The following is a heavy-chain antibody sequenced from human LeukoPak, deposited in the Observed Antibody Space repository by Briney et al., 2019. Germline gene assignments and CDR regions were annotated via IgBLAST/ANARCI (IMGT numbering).Heavy chain of an antibody. Sequence: PGGSLRLSCAASGFTFSSYWMHWVRQAPGKGLVWVSRVNGDGSGTNYADSVKGRFTISRDNSKNTLFLQMNSLRAEDTAIYYCAKYGPQDSGSSHFDYWGQGALVTVSS. CDR2: VNGDGSGT. D-gene: IGHD1-26*01. V-gene: IGHV3-74*01. J-gene: IGHJ4*02. CDR3: AKYGPQDSGSSHFDY. CDR1: GFTFSSYW.